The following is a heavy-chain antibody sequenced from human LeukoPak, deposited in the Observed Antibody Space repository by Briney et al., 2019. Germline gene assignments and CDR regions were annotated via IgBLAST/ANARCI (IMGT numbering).Heavy chain of an antibody. Sequence: SETLSLTCAVYGGSFSDYYWSWIRQPPGKGLEWIGEINHSGSTNYNPSLKSRVTISVDTSKNQFSLKLTSVTAADTAVYYCAESHDNSGYYLGWFDPWGQGTLVTVSS. CDR1: GGSFSDYY. J-gene: IGHJ5*02. CDR2: INHSGST. CDR3: AESHDNSGYYLGWFDP. D-gene: IGHD3-22*01. V-gene: IGHV4-34*01.